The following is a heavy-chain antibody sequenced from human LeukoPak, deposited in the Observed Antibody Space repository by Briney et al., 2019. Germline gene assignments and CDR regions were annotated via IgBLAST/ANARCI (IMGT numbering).Heavy chain of an antibody. D-gene: IGHD1-1*01. CDR3: ATAHKLESTRKSNSYYFDY. V-gene: IGHV1-24*01. Sequence: APVKVSCTVSGYTPTESSMHWVRQAPGKGIEWMGGFYPEVGEPIYAQTFQGRVTMPQDTSTDTAYMELSSLRSEDTAVYYCATAHKLESTRKSNSYYFDYWGQGTLVTVSS. CDR1: GYTPTESS. J-gene: IGHJ4*02. CDR2: FYPEVGEP.